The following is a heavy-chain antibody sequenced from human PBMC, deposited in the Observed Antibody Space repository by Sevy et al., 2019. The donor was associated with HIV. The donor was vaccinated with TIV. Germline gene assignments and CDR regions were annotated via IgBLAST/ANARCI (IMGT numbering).Heavy chain of an antibody. CDR3: ARRSYDTNGYPQYFFDS. J-gene: IGHJ4*02. D-gene: IGHD3-22*01. CDR2: IYLDDSDT. Sequence: GESLKISCKASGYRFTSYWIGWVRQMPGKGLQWMGIIYLDDSDTRYSPSFQGQVIISADKSINTAYLQWSSLKASDTAMYFCARRSYDTNGYPQYFFDSWGQGTLVTVSS. V-gene: IGHV5-51*01. CDR1: GYRFTSYW.